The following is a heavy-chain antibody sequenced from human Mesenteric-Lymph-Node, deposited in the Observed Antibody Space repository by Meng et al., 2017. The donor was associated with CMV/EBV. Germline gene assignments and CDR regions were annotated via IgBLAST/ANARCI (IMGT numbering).Heavy chain of an antibody. V-gene: IGHV3-74*01. CDR2: INSDGSST. CDR3: ASPYGGKTRGYYFDY. Sequence: GFTFSSYWMHWVRQAPGKGLVWVSRINSDGSSTSYADSVKGRFTISRDNAKNTLYLQMNSLRAEDTAVYYCASPYGGKTRGYYFDYWGQGTLVTVSS. D-gene: IGHD4-23*01. J-gene: IGHJ4*02. CDR1: GFTFSSYW.